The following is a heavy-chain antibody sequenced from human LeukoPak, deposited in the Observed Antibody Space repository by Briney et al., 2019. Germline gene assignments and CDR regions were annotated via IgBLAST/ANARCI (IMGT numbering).Heavy chain of an antibody. V-gene: IGHV1-8*01. CDR3: ARGPYASGGYYHYYYYGMDV. CDR2: MNPNSGNT. Sequence: GASVKVSCKASGYTFTSYDINWVRQATGQGLEWMGWMNPNSGNTGYAQKFQGRVTMTRNTSISTAYMERGSLRSEDTGVYYCARGPYASGGYYHYYYYGMDVWGQGTTVTVSS. D-gene: IGHD3-10*01. J-gene: IGHJ6*02. CDR1: GYTFTSYD.